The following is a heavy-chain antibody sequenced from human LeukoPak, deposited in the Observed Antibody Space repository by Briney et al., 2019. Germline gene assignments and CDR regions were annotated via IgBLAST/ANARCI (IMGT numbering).Heavy chain of an antibody. CDR3: ARVLDYYGSGSRDFDY. Sequence: SETLSLTCTVSGGSISSFYWSWFYWSWIRQPPGKGLEWIGSIYHGGSTHYNPSLKSQVTISVDTSKNQFSLKLSSVTAADTAVYYCARVLDYYGSGSRDFDYWGQGILVTVSS. J-gene: IGHJ4*02. CDR2: IYHGGST. V-gene: IGHV4-39*07. D-gene: IGHD3-10*01. CDR1: GGSISSFYWSWFY.